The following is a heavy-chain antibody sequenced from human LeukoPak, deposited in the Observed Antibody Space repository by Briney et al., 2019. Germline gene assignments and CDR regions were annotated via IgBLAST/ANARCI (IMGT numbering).Heavy chain of an antibody. CDR3: ARDGGIAAATYLFDY. D-gene: IGHD6-13*01. CDR1: GFTFSSYA. J-gene: IGHJ4*02. V-gene: IGHV3-30*04. CDR2: ISYDGSNK. Sequence: PGRSLRLSCAVSGFTFSSYAMHWVRQAPGKGLEWVAVISYDGSNKYYADSVKGRFTISRDNSKNTLYLQMNSLKAEDTAVYYCARDGGIAAATYLFDYWGQGTLVTVSS.